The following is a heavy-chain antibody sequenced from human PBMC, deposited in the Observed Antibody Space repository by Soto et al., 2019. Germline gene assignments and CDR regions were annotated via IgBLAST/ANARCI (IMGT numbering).Heavy chain of an antibody. CDR1: GFTFSSYA. V-gene: IGHV3-23*01. CDR2: ISGTGGST. D-gene: IGHD3-10*01. J-gene: IGHJ4*02. Sequence: GGSLRLSCAASGFTFSSYAMSWVRQAPGKGLEWVSAISGTGGSTYYADSVKGRFTISRDNSNNTLYLQMNSLRAEDTAVYYCAKAHTFTMVRAPDYWGQGTLVTVSS. CDR3: AKAHTFTMVRAPDY.